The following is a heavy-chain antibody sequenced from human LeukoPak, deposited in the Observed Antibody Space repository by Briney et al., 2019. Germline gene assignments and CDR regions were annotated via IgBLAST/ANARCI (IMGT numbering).Heavy chain of an antibody. Sequence: ASVKVSCKASGYTFTRYGMTWVRQAPGQGLEWMGWINAGNGNTKYSQKFQGRVTITRDTSASTAYMELSSLRSEDTAVYYCARDGQQLVRYFQHWGQGTLVTVSS. CDR3: ARDGQQLVRYFQH. CDR2: INAGNGNT. V-gene: IGHV1-3*01. J-gene: IGHJ1*01. CDR1: GYTFTRYG. D-gene: IGHD6-13*01.